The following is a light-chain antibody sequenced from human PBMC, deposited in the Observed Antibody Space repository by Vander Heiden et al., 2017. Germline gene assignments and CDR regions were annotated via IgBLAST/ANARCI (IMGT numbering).Light chain of an antibody. CDR2: ASS. CDR3: QQCYNTPYT. J-gene: IGKJ2*01. Sequence: DIQMTQSPSSLSASVGDRVTITCRASQSISSYLNWYQQKPGKAPKLLIYASSTLQSGVPSRFRGSGSGTDFALTISSLQPEDFATYYCQQCYNTPYTFGQGTKVEIK. CDR1: QSISSY. V-gene: IGKV1-39*01.